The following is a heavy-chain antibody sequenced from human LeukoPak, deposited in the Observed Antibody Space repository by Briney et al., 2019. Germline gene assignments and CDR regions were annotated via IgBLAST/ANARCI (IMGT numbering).Heavy chain of an antibody. V-gene: IGHV1-2*02. CDR3: ARACYYGSGSYYSWFDP. D-gene: IGHD3-10*01. CDR2: INPNSGGT. J-gene: IGHJ5*02. Sequence: ASVKVSCKASGYTFTGYYMHWVRQAPGQGLEWMGWINPNSGGTNYAQKLQGRVTMTTDTSTSTAYMELRSLRSDDTAVYYCARACYYGSGSYYSWFDPWGQGTLVTVSS. CDR1: GYTFTGYY.